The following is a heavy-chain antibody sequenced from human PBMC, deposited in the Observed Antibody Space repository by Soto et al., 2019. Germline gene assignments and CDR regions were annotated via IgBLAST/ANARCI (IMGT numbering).Heavy chain of an antibody. CDR3: ARDRHGSGSYSAYGMDV. CDR1: GGAFSSYA. J-gene: IGHJ6*02. CDR2: IIPIFGTA. Sequence: SVKVSCKASGGAFSSYAISWVRQAPGQGLEWMGGIIPIFGTANYAQKFQGRVTITADESTSTAYMELSSLRSEDTAVYYCARDRHGSGSYSAYGMDVWGQGTTVTVSS. D-gene: IGHD3-10*01. V-gene: IGHV1-69*13.